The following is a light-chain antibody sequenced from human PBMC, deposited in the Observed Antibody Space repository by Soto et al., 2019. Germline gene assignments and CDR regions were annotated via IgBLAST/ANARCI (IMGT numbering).Light chain of an antibody. Sequence: QSVLTQPASVSGSPGQSITISCTGTSSDAGGYNYVSWYQQHPGKAPKLMIYEVSNRPSGVSNRFSGSKSGNTASLTISGLQAEDEADYYCSSYTSSSTLEVFGTGTKLTVL. J-gene: IGLJ1*01. CDR2: EVS. V-gene: IGLV2-14*01. CDR1: SSDAGGYNY. CDR3: SSYTSSSTLEV.